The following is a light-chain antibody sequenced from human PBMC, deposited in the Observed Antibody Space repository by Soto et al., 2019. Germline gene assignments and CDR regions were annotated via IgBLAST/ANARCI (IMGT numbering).Light chain of an antibody. CDR3: QQYNNWHPVT. Sequence: EIVMTQSPATLSVSPGERATLSCRASQSVSNNLAWYQQKPGQTPRLLIYGASTRATGIPVRFSGSGSGTEFTLTISSLQSEDFAVYYCQQYNNWHPVTFGQGTKLEIK. CDR1: QSVSNN. J-gene: IGKJ2*01. V-gene: IGKV3-15*01. CDR2: GAS.